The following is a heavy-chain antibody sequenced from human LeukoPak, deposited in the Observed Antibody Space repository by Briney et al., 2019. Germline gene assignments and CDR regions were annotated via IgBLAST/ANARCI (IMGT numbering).Heavy chain of an antibody. CDR2: MNPNSGNT. Sequence: ASVKVSCKASGYTFTSYDINWVRQATGQGLEWMGWMNPNSGNTGYAQKFQGRVTITRNTSISTAYMELSSLRSEDTAVYYCARGFVVVVAATQPEDAFDIWGQGTMVTVSS. J-gene: IGHJ3*02. CDR3: ARGFVVVVAATQPEDAFDI. CDR1: GYTFTSYD. V-gene: IGHV1-8*03. D-gene: IGHD2-15*01.